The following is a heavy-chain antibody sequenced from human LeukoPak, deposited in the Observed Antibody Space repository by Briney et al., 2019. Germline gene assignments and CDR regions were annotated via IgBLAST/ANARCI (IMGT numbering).Heavy chain of an antibody. J-gene: IGHJ4*02. CDR3: VSSVIRGKGFADY. V-gene: IGHV4-39*07. D-gene: IGHD3-16*02. CDR1: GGSISSSSYY. Sequence: PSETLSLPCTVSGGSISSSSYYWGWIRQPPGKGLEWIGSIYYSGSTYYNPSLKSRVTISVDTSKNQFSLKLSSVTAADTAVYYCVSSVIRGKGFADYWGQGTLVTVSS. CDR2: IYYSGST.